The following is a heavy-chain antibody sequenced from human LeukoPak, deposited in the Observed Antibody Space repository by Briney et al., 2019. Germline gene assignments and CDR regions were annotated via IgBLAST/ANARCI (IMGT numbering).Heavy chain of an antibody. CDR3: ARDQDGSGSYFDY. V-gene: IGHV3-23*01. CDR1: GFTFSSYG. CDR2: ISGSGGST. D-gene: IGHD3-10*01. Sequence: GGSLRLSCAASGFTFSSYGMSWVRQAPGKGLEWVSAISGSGGSTYYADSVKGRFTISRDNSKNTLYLQMNSLRAEDTAVYYCARDQDGSGSYFDYWGQGTLVTVSS. J-gene: IGHJ4*02.